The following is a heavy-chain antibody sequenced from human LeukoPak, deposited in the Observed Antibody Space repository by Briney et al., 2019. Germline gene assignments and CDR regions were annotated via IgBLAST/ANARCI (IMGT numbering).Heavy chain of an antibody. CDR3: VATGTTSAT. CDR1: GFTFRSDF. D-gene: IGHD1-1*01. CDR2: ISSDGGTT. J-gene: IGHJ5*02. V-gene: IGHV3-64D*09. Sequence: GGALRLSCSAPGFTFRSDFTNWGRHAPGKGLEYISAISSDGGTTYYADSVEGRFTISRDNSKNTLHLQMSSLRPEDTAVYYCVATGTTSATWGLGTLVTVSS.